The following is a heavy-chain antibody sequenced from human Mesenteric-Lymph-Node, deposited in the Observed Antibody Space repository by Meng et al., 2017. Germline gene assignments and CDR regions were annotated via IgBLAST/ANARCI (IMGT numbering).Heavy chain of an antibody. CDR3: ARGTTMVRGVILPDY. CDR1: GYTFAGYY. V-gene: IGHV1-2*06. CDR2: INPNRGGT. Sequence: VEVVRSGGEVKKPGASVKVSCKVSGYTFAGYYMHWVRQAPGPGLEWMGRINPNRGGTNYAQKFQGRVPMTRDPSIRTAYMEMSRLRSDDTAVYYCARGTTMVRGVILPDYWGQGTLVTVSS. D-gene: IGHD3-10*01. J-gene: IGHJ4*02.